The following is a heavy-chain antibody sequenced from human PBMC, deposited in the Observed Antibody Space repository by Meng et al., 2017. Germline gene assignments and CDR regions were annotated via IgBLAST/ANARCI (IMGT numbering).Heavy chain of an antibody. CDR1: GFTFSSYA. V-gene: IGHV3-30*01. CDR3: AHFDY. Sequence: HGRGVGDGGGLVHPWRALRLSCAASGFTFSSYAIHWVRQAPGKGLEWVAVISYDGSNKYYADSVKGRFTISRDNSKNTLYLQMNSLRAEDTAVYYCAHFDYWGQGTLVTVSS. J-gene: IGHJ4*02. CDR2: ISYDGSNK.